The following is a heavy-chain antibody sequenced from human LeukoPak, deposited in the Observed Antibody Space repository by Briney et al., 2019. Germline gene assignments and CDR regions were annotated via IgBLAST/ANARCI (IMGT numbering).Heavy chain of an antibody. CDR1: GGSISTSF. CDR3: ARDPGRRYCSSTSCPRGYYYYYYMDV. D-gene: IGHD2-2*01. Sequence: SETLSLTCTVSGGSISTSFWNWIRQPPGKGLEWIGYIYNSGSTSYNPSLESRVTMSVDTSKNQFSLKLSSVTAADTAVYYCARDPGRRYCSSTSCPRGYYYYYYMDVWGKGTTVTVSS. V-gene: IGHV4-59*12. CDR2: IYNSGST. J-gene: IGHJ6*03.